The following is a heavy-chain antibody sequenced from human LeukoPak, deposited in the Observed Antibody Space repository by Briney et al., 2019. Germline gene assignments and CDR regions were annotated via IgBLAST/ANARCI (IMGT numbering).Heavy chain of an antibody. CDR1: XFTXXSXX. D-gene: IGHD3-3*01. J-gene: IGHJ4*02. Sequence: AAXXFTXXSXXMNWVRXAPGXXLXXXXYISSSSSTIYYADSVKGRFTISRDNAKNSLYLQMNSLRAEDTAVYYCAAFGVVITEANSDYWGQGTLVTVSS. CDR2: ISSSSSTI. CDR3: AAFGVVITEANSDY. V-gene: IGHV3-48*04.